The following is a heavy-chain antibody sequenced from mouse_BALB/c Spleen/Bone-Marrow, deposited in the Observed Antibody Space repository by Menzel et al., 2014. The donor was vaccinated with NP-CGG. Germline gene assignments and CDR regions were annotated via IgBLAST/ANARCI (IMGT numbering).Heavy chain of an antibody. V-gene: IGHV1-53*01. CDR1: GYTFTSYY. CDR3: TRSRRAMDH. J-gene: IGHJ4*01. CDR2: INPSNGGT. Sequence: QVQLQQPGAALVKPGASVKLSCKASGYTFTSYYMSWVKQRPGLGLEWIGKINPSNGGTNFNEKFKSKATLTVDKSSSTAYMSLSSLTSDDSAVYYCTRSRRAMDHWGQGTSVTVSS. D-gene: IGHD2-12*01.